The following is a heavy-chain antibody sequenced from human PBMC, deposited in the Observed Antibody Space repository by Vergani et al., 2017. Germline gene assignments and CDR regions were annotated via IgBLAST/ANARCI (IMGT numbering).Heavy chain of an antibody. D-gene: IGHD3-10*01. J-gene: IGHJ5*02. Sequence: QVHLVQSGAEVKKPGASVKFSCKASGYAFTSYHMHWVRQAPGQGLEWMGIINPSGGYTRYSQKFQGRVTMTRDTSTSTVFMELSSLRSEDTAVYYCAREGVTSMVRGVLSSTEVDPWGQGTLVIVSS. V-gene: IGHV1-46*03. CDR2: INPSGGYT. CDR1: GYAFTSYH. CDR3: AREGVTSMVRGVLSSTEVDP.